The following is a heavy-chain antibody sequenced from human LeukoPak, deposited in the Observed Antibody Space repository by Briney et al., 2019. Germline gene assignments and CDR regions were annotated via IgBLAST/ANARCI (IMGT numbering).Heavy chain of an antibody. D-gene: IGHD7-27*01. J-gene: IGHJ4*02. CDR1: GGSISSYY. CDR3: ARAGTGEHFDY. CDR2: IYYSGST. Sequence: PSETLSLTCTVSGGSISSYYWSWIRHPPGKGLEWIGYIYYSGSTNYNPSLKSRVTISVDTSKNQFSLKLSSVTAADTAVYYCARAGTGEHFDYWGQGTLVTVSS. V-gene: IGHV4-59*01.